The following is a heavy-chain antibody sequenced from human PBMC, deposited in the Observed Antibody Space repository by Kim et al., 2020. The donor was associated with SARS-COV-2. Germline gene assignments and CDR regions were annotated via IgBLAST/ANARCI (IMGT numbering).Heavy chain of an antibody. CDR2: NT. Sequence: NTGYAQKFQGRVTMPRNTSISTAYMELSSLRSEDTAVYYCARGGGYSYRWGQGTLVTVSS. D-gene: IGHD5-18*01. V-gene: IGHV1-8*01. CDR3: ARGGGYSYR. J-gene: IGHJ4*02.